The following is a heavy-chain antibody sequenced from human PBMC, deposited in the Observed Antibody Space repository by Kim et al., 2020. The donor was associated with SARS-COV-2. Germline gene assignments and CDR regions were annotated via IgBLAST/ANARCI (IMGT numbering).Heavy chain of an antibody. J-gene: IGHJ5*02. CDR2: INHGGSS. V-gene: IGHV4-34*01. D-gene: IGHD3-16*01. CDR3: ARLGGVKPLDP. CDR1: GGSFSGYY. Sequence: SETLSLTCAVYGGSFSGYYWSWIRQPPGKGLEWIGEINHGGSSNYNPSLKSRVTISVDTSKNQFSLKLSSVTAADTAVYYCARLGGVKPLDPWGQGTLVTVSS.